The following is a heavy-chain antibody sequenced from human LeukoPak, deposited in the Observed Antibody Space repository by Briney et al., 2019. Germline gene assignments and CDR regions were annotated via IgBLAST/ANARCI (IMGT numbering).Heavy chain of an antibody. D-gene: IGHD5-24*01. CDR1: GISFSDHY. CDR3: ARDETLEMATIEFGSFFDY. CDR2: TRNKANSYTT. V-gene: IGHV3-72*01. Sequence: GGSLRLSCAVSGISFSDHYMDWLRQAPGKGLEWVGRTRNKANSYTTEYAASVRGRFTISRDNAKNSLYLQMNSLRAEDTAVYYCARDETLEMATIEFGSFFDYWGQGTLVTVSS. J-gene: IGHJ4*02.